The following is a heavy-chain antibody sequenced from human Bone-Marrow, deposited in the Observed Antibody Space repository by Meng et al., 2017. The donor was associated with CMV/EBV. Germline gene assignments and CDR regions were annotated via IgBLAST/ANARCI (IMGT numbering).Heavy chain of an antibody. Sequence: GESLKISSAASGFTFSSYAMSWVRQAPGKGLEWVSVIYSGGSSTYYADSVKGRFTISRDNAKNSLYLQMNSLRAEDTALYYCAKGVIAAVGSGRDYWVQGTLVTVPS. V-gene: IGHV3-23*03. J-gene: IGHJ4*02. CDR2: IYSGGSST. D-gene: IGHD6-13*01. CDR3: AKGVIAAVGSGRDY. CDR1: GFTFSSYA.